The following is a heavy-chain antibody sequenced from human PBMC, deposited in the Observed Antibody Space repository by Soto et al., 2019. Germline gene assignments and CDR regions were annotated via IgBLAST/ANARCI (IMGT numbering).Heavy chain of an antibody. CDR1: GFTFSSYG. Sequence: QVQLVESGGGVVQPGRSLRLSCAASGFTFSSYGMHWVRQAPGKGLEWVAVIWYDGRNKYYADSVKGRFTISRDNSKNTLYLQMNSLRAEDTAVYYCARGTYGSGSYYNEEPGIDYWGQGTLVTVSS. CDR2: IWYDGRNK. V-gene: IGHV3-33*01. J-gene: IGHJ4*02. D-gene: IGHD3-10*01. CDR3: ARGTYGSGSYYNEEPGIDY.